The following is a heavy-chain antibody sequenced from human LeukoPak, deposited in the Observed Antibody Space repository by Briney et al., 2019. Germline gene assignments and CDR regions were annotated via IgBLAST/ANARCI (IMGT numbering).Heavy chain of an antibody. Sequence: SETLSLTCSVSGGSMNSYYWSWIRQSPGKGLEWIGYIYYSGSTNYNPSLKSRVTISVDTSKDQFSLKLSSVTAADTAVYYCAGGYSSGWDDAFDIWGQGTMVTVSS. D-gene: IGHD6-19*01. CDR2: IYYSGST. CDR3: AGGYSSGWDDAFDI. CDR1: GGSMNSYY. V-gene: IGHV4-59*08. J-gene: IGHJ3*02.